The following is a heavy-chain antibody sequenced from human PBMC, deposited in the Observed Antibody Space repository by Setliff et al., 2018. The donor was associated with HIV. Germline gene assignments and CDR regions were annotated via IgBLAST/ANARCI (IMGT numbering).Heavy chain of an antibody. Sequence: AASVKVSCKASGGTFSSYAISWVRQAPGQGLEWMGGIIPIFGTANYAQKFQGRVTITTDESTSTAYMELSSLRSEDTAVYYCARDSPGYCSGGSCYWFDPWGQGTLVTVSS. V-gene: IGHV1-69*05. CDR1: GGTFSSYA. D-gene: IGHD2-15*01. CDR2: IIPIFGTA. CDR3: ARDSPGYCSGGSCYWFDP. J-gene: IGHJ5*02.